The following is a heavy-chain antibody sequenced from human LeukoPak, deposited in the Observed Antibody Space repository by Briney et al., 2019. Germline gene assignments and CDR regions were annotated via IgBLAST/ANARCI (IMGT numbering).Heavy chain of an antibody. D-gene: IGHD2-2*01. CDR3: ARGVRSRLVPAAVNYYYYMDV. V-gene: IGHV4-39*07. Sequence: SETLSLTCTVSGDSISSNSYYWGWIRQPPGKGLEWIGSIYYSGSTYYNPSLKSRVTISVDTSKNQFSLKLSSVTAADTAVYYCARGVRSRLVPAAVNYYYYMDVWGKGTTVTVSS. J-gene: IGHJ6*03. CDR2: IYYSGST. CDR1: GDSISSNSYY.